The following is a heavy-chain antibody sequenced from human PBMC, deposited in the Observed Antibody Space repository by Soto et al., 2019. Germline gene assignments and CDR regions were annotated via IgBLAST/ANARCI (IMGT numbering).Heavy chain of an antibody. CDR2: IYYSGRS. Sequence: SETLSLTCTVSGGSITSSSYYWGWIRQPPGKGLEWIGGIYYSGRSYYNPSLKSRVTMSVDTSKNQFSLTLNSVTAADAAVYYCARQRTTVVTQAYFDHWGQGXLVTVSS. D-gene: IGHD4-17*01. J-gene: IGHJ4*02. V-gene: IGHV4-39*01. CDR1: GGSITSSSYY. CDR3: ARQRTTVVTQAYFDH.